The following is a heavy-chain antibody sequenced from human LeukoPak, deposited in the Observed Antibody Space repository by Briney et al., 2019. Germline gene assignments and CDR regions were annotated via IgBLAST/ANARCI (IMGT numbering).Heavy chain of an antibody. CDR3: ASPLGVLHQGAFDI. D-gene: IGHD2-8*01. V-gene: IGHV4-39*01. Sequence: SETLSLTCTVSGGSISSSSYYWGWIRQPPGKGLEWIGSIYYSGSTYYNPSLKSRVTISVDTSKNQFSLKLSSVTAADTAVYYCASPLGVLHQGAFDIWGQGTMVTVSS. CDR1: GGSISSSSYY. CDR2: IYYSGST. J-gene: IGHJ3*02.